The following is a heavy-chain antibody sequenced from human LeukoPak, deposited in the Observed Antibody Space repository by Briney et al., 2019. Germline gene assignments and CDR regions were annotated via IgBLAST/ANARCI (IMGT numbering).Heavy chain of an antibody. Sequence: SETLSLTCTVSGGSISSSSYYWGWIRQPPGKGLEWIGSIYYSGSTYYNPSLKSRVTISVDTSKNQFSLKLSSVTAADTAVYHCARRVWSVGATTKGLFDYWGQGTLVTVSS. CDR1: GGSISSSSYY. V-gene: IGHV4-39*01. J-gene: IGHJ4*02. D-gene: IGHD1-26*01. CDR2: IYYSGST. CDR3: ARRVWSVGATTKGLFDY.